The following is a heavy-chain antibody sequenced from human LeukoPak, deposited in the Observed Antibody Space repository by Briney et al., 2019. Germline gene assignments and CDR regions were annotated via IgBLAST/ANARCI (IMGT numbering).Heavy chain of an antibody. J-gene: IGHJ4*02. CDR2: ISSSGSYI. CDR1: GFTFSTYS. D-gene: IGHD1-1*01. V-gene: IGHV3-21*01. Sequence: GGSLRLSCAASGFTFSTYSLNWVRQAPGKGLEWVSSISSSGSYIYYADSLKGRLTISRDNAKNSLYLQMNSLRAEDTAVYYCARGDNWNFAYLDYWGQGTLVTVSS. CDR3: ARGDNWNFAYLDY.